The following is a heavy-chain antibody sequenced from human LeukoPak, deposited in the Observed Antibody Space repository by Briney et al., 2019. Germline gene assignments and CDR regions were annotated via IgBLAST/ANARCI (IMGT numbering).Heavy chain of an antibody. Sequence: PGGSLRLSCAASGFTFSSYAMSWVRQAPGKGLEWVSAISGSGGSTYYADSVKGRFTISRDNSKNTLYLQMNSLRAEDTAVYYCAKDPRSYYYDSSGYNFDYWGQGTLVTVSS. V-gene: IGHV3-23*01. D-gene: IGHD3-22*01. CDR1: GFTFSSYA. CDR3: AKDPRSYYYDSSGYNFDY. CDR2: ISGSGGST. J-gene: IGHJ4*02.